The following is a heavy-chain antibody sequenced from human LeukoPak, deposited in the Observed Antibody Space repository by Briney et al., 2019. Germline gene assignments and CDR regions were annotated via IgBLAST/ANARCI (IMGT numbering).Heavy chain of an antibody. V-gene: IGHV4-4*09. Sequence: SETLSLTCSVSGGSFDSKYWSWIRQPPGKGLEWIGYIYTSGSTNFNPSLRSRVAMSIDTSKNQFSLKVYSVTAADTAVYYCAATKSTVAGSYYFDYWGQGLLVTVSS. J-gene: IGHJ4*02. D-gene: IGHD6-19*01. CDR2: IYTSGST. CDR3: AATKSTVAGSYYFDY. CDR1: GGSFDSKY.